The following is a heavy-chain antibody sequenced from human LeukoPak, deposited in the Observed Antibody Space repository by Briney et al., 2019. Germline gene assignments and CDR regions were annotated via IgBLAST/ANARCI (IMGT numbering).Heavy chain of an antibody. CDR1: GFTFSSYA. CDR2: ISWNSGSI. D-gene: IGHD3-10*01. CDR3: AKGPVSGSGSYYFDY. J-gene: IGHJ4*02. Sequence: GGSLRLSCAASGFTFSSYAMSWVRQAPGKGLEWVSGISWNSGSIGYADSVKGRFTISRDNSKNTLYLQMNSLRAEDTAVYYCAKGPVSGSGSYYFDYWGQGTLVTVSS. V-gene: IGHV3-23*01.